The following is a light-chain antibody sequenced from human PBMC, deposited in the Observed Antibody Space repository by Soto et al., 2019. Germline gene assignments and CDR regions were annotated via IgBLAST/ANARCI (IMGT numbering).Light chain of an antibody. CDR1: QSVSSY. J-gene: IGKJ1*01. V-gene: IGKV3-11*01. CDR2: DAS. Sequence: EIVLTQSPATLSLSPGERATLSCRASQSVSSYLAWYQQKPGQAPRLLIYDASNRATGIPARFSGSGSGPDFTLTMSSLEPEDFSVYYCQRRSNWPPWTFGQGPKVEIK. CDR3: QRRSNWPPWT.